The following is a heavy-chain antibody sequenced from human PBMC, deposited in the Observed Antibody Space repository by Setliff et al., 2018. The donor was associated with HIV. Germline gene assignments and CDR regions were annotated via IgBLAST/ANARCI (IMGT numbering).Heavy chain of an antibody. J-gene: IGHJ5*02. CDR3: ARQRFGELFYWFDP. CDR1: GGSISNHY. Sequence: SETLSLTCRVSGGSISNHYWSWIRQPPGKGLEWIGYIYDSGSTNYNPSLKSRVTISVDTSKNQFSLKLSSVTAADTAVYYCARQRFGELFYWFDPWGQGTLVTVSS. D-gene: IGHD3-10*01. CDR2: IYDSGST. V-gene: IGHV4-59*08.